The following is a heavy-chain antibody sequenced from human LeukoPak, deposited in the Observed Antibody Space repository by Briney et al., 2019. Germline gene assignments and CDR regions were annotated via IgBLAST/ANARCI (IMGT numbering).Heavy chain of an antibody. CDR1: GFSVSSNH. V-gene: IGHV3-53*01. Sequence: GGSLRVSCAASGFSVSSNHMSWVRQAPGKGLEWVSVIYSGGTTYYADSVKGRFTISRANSENTLYLQMSGLRAEDTAVYYCAKGTGDMGYYFDCWGQGTLVTVSS. CDR3: AKGTGDMGYYFDC. D-gene: IGHD1-1*01. CDR2: IYSGGTT. J-gene: IGHJ4*02.